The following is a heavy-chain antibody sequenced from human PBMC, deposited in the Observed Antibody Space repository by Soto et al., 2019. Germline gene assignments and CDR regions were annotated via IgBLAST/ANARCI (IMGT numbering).Heavy chain of an antibody. J-gene: IGHJ3*02. CDR2: MSHSGGT. D-gene: IGHD1-1*01. Sequence: PSETLSLTYTVYGGSVSSGSDYWSWIRQPPGKGLEWIGEMSHSGGTHFNPSLKSRVTISVDTSKNQFSLKMSFVTAADTALYYCARVERGTATTVVDAFDIWGPGTMVTVSS. CDR1: GGSVSSGSDY. CDR3: ARVERGTATTVVDAFDI. V-gene: IGHV4-61*01.